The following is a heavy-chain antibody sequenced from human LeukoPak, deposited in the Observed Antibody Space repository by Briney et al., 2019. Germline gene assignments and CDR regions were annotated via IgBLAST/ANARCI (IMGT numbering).Heavy chain of an antibody. CDR2: ISSSSSYI. J-gene: IGHJ4*02. V-gene: IGHV3-21*04. CDR3: AKDDDFWGGYLDY. D-gene: IGHD3-3*01. CDR1: GFTFSSYR. Sequence: GGSLRLSCAASGFTFSSYRMNWVRQAPGKGPEWVSSISSSSSYIYYADSVKGRFTISRDNSKNTLYLQMNSLRAEDTAVYYCAKDDDFWGGYLDYWGQGTLVTVSS.